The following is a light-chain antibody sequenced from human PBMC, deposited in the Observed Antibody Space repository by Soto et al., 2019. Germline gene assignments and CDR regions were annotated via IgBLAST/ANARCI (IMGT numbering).Light chain of an antibody. CDR2: AAS. J-gene: IGKJ4*01. V-gene: IGKV1-39*01. CDR1: QSISSY. CDR3: QQSYSTPPT. Sequence: DIHMNQSPSSLSASVGDRVTITCRASQSISSYLNWYRQKPGKAPKLLIYAASSLQSGVPSRFSGSGSGTDFTLTISSLQPEDFATYYCQQSYSTPPTFGGGTKVDIK.